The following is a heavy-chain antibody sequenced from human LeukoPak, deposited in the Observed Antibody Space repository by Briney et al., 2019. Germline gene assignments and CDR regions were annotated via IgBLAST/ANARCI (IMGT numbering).Heavy chain of an antibody. CDR3: AHSQDRLLWFGQSRPNYFDY. CDR2: IYWDDDK. D-gene: IGHD3-10*01. CDR1: GFSLSTSGGG. Sequence: SGPTLVNPTQTLTLTCTFSGFSLSTSGGGVGWIRQPPGKALEWLALIYWDDDKRYSPSLKSRLTITKDTSKNQVVLTMTNMDPVDTATYYRAHSQDRLLWFGQSRPNYFDYWGQGTLVTVSS. V-gene: IGHV2-5*02. J-gene: IGHJ4*02.